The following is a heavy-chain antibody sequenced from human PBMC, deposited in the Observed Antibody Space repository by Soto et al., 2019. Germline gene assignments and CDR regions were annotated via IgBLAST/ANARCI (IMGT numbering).Heavy chain of an antibody. J-gene: IGHJ3*02. D-gene: IGHD2-8*01. CDR3: AKDATAVNGVWDPFDM. CDR2: VGGSDTDK. Sequence: EAQLLESGGGVVQPGGSLRLSCAASGFTFSAYAMSWVRQAPGKGLQWVSGVGGSDTDKHYADSVRGRFTVSRDNFKNTLYLQMNSLRADDTAVYYCAKDATAVNGVWDPFDMWGQGTEVSVSS. CDR1: GFTFSAYA. V-gene: IGHV3-23*01.